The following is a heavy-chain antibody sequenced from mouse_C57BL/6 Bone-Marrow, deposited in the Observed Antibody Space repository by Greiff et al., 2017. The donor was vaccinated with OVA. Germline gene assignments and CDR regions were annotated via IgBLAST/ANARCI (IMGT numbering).Heavy chain of an antibody. J-gene: IGHJ3*01. CDR3: ARVRGLRSWCAY. CDR2: IDPSDSYT. D-gene: IGHD2-2*01. Sequence: QVQLQQPGAELVMPGASVKLSCTASGYTFTSYWMHWVKQRPGQGLEWIGEIDPSDSYTYYNQKFKGKSTLTVDKSSSTAYMHLSRLTSEDSAIYYCARVRGLRSWCAYWGQGTLVTVSA. CDR1: GYTFTSYW. V-gene: IGHV1-69*01.